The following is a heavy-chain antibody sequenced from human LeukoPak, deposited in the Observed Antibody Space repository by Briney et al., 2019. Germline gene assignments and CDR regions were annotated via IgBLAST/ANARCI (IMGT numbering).Heavy chain of an antibody. D-gene: IGHD3-22*01. CDR3: ANSKPSYDSSGYYTY. J-gene: IGHJ4*02. Sequence: GGSLRLSCAASGFTVSSNYMSWVRQAPGKGLEWVSAISGSGGSTYYADSVKGRFTISRDNSKNTLYLQMNSLGAEDTAVYYCANSKPSYDSSGYYTYWGQGTLVTVSS. CDR1: GFTVSSNY. V-gene: IGHV3-23*01. CDR2: ISGSGGST.